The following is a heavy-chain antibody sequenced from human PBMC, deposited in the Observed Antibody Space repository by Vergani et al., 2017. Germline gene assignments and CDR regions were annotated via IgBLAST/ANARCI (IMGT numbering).Heavy chain of an antibody. D-gene: IGHD2-2*01. J-gene: IGHJ6*02. CDR1: GGSISSSNW. V-gene: IGHV4-4*02. CDR3: ARGIVGVPAGIAIYYYYGMDV. Sequence: QVQLQESGPGLVKPSGTLSLTCAVSGGSISSSNWWSWVRPPPGKGLEWIGEIYHSGSTNYNPSLKRRVTISVDKSKNQFSLKLSSVTAADTAVYYCARGIVGVPAGIAIYYYYGMDVWGQGTTVTVSS. CDR2: IYHSGST.